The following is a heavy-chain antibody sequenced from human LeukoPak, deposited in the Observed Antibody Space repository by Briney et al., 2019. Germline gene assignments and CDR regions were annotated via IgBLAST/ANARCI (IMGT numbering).Heavy chain of an antibody. V-gene: IGHV4-61*01. CDR1: GGSVSSGSYY. D-gene: IGHD2-2*01. CDR3: ARALRYCSSTSCYPYYYGMDV. CDR2: IYYSGST. Sequence: SETLSLTCTVSGGSVSSGSYYWSWMRQPPGKGLEWIGYIYYSGSTNYNPSLKSRVTISVDTSKNQFSLKLSSVPAAGTAVYYCARALRYCSSTSCYPYYYGMDVWGKGTTVTVSS. J-gene: IGHJ6*04.